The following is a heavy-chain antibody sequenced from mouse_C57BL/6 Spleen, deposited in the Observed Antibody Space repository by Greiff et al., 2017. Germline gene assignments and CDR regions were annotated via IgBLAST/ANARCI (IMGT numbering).Heavy chain of an antibody. D-gene: IGHD2-3*01. Sequence: QVTLKESGPGILQSSQTLSLTCSSSGFSLSTSGMGVSWIRQPSGKGLEWLAHIYWDDDKRYNPSLKSRLTISKDTSRNQVFLKITSVDTADTATDYCARRAEGYPGYYDAMDYWGQGTSVTVSS. J-gene: IGHJ4*01. CDR1: GFSLSTSGMG. V-gene: IGHV8-12*01. CDR3: ARRAEGYPGYYDAMDY. CDR2: IYWDDDK.